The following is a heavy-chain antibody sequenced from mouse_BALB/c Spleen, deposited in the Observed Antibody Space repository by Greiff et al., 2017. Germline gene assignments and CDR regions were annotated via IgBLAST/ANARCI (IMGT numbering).Heavy chain of an antibody. Sequence: QLKQSGAELMKPGASVKISCKATGYTFSSYWIEWVKQRPGHGLEWIGEILPGSGSTNYNEKFKGKATFTADTSSNTAYMQLSSLTSEDSAVYYCARPLYYYGSHWFAYWGQGTLVTVSA. V-gene: IGHV1-9*01. D-gene: IGHD1-1*01. CDR1: GYTFSSYW. J-gene: IGHJ3*01. CDR2: ILPGSGST. CDR3: ARPLYYYGSHWFAY.